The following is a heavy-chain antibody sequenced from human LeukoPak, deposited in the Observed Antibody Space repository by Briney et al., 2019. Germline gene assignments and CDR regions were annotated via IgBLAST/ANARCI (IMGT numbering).Heavy chain of an antibody. CDR1: GGSFSGYY. Sequence: SETLSLTCAVYGGSFSGYYWSWIRQPPGKGLEWIGEINHSGSTNYNPSLKSRVTISVDTSKNQFSLKLSSVTAADTAVYYCAMGGDFWTDYWGQGTLVTISS. V-gene: IGHV4-34*01. CDR3: AMGGDFWTDY. D-gene: IGHD3/OR15-3a*01. J-gene: IGHJ4*02. CDR2: INHSGST.